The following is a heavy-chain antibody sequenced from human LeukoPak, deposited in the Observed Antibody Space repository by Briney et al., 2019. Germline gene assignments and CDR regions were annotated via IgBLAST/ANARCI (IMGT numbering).Heavy chain of an antibody. CDR3: ARDDFDVVVVAAS. CDR1: GGTFSSYA. V-gene: IGHV1-69*04. Sequence: GASVKVSCKASGGTFSSYAISWVRQAPGQGLEWMGRIIPILGIANYAQKFQGRVTITADKSTSTAYMELSSLRSEDTAVCYCARDDFDVVVVAASWGQGTLVTVSS. CDR2: IIPILGIA. D-gene: IGHD2-15*01. J-gene: IGHJ4*02.